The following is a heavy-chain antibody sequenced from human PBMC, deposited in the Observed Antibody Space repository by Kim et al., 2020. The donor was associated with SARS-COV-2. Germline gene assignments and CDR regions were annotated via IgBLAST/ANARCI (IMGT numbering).Heavy chain of an antibody. CDR2: ISSSSSYI. D-gene: IGHD2-2*02. J-gene: IGHJ3*02. V-gene: IGHV3-21*01. Sequence: GGSLRLSCAASGFTFSSYSMNWVRQAPGKGLEWVSSISSSSSYIYYADSVKGRFTISRDNAKNSLYLQMNSLRAEDTAVYYCARDANRPWQLLYHDAFDIWGQGTMVTVSS. CDR3: ARDANRPWQLLYHDAFDI. CDR1: GFTFSSYS.